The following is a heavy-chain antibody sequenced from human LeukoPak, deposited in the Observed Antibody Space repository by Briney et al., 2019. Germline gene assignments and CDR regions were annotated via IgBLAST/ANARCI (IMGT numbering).Heavy chain of an antibody. Sequence: PGGSLRLSCAASGFTFSSYAMSWVRHAPGKGREWVSAISGSGGSTYYADSVKGRFTISRDNSKNTLYLQMNSLRAEDSAVYYCAKDPTPPPGYCSGGSCYDYIDYWGQGNLVTVSS. J-gene: IGHJ4*02. V-gene: IGHV3-23*01. CDR1: GFTFSSYA. CDR3: AKDPTPPPGYCSGGSCYDYIDY. CDR2: ISGSGGST. D-gene: IGHD2-15*01.